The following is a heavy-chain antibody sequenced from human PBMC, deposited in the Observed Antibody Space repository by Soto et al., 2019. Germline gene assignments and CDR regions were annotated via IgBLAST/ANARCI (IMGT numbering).Heavy chain of an antibody. D-gene: IGHD1-20*01. Sequence: PSETLSLTCTVSGGXISSGDYYWSWIRQPPGKGLEWIGYIYYSGSTYYNPSLKSRVTISVDTSKNQFSLKLSSVTAADTAVYYCASSSYNWNGWFDPWGQGTLVTSPQ. CDR2: IYYSGST. V-gene: IGHV4-30-4*01. J-gene: IGHJ5*02. CDR3: ASSSYNWNGWFDP. CDR1: GGXISSGDYY.